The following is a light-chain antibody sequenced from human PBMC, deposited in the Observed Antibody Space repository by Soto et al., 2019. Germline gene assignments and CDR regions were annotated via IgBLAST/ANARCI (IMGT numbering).Light chain of an antibody. Sequence: MTQSPGTLSVSLWEIAALACCASQSVDGYLAWYQQKPGQAPRLLIYGASTRATGVTARFRGGGSGTEFTLTISSLQPEDSAVYYCQQYHTWPQITFGHRTRLENK. V-gene: IGKV3-15*01. CDR1: QSVDGY. CDR2: GAS. J-gene: IGKJ5*01. CDR3: QQYHTWPQIT.